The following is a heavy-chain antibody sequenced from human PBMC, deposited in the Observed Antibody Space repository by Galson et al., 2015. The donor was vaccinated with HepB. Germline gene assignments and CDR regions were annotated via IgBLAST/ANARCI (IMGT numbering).Heavy chain of an antibody. Sequence: SLRLSCAASVFTFSNAWMSWVRQAPGKGLEWVGRIKSKTDGGTPDYAAPVKGRFTISRDDSKNTLYLQMNSLKTEDTAVYYCTTDLPYYDFWSGYFGRAYFDYWGQGTLVTVSS. V-gene: IGHV3-15*01. D-gene: IGHD3-3*01. J-gene: IGHJ4*02. CDR2: IKSKTDGGTP. CDR1: VFTFSNAW. CDR3: TTDLPYYDFWSGYFGRAYFDY.